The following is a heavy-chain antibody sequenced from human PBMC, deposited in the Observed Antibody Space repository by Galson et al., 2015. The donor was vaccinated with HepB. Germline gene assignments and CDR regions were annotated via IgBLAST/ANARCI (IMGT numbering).Heavy chain of an antibody. V-gene: IGHV4-4*02. J-gene: IGHJ4*02. Sequence: ETLSLTCAVSGGSITSNNWWSWVRQPPGKRLEWIGAIHHTGSTTYNPSLQSRVTISTDKSKNQFYLKVNSVTAADTSVYYCARATLTTGFDSWGQGTLVTVSS. CDR1: GGSITSNNW. CDR3: ARATLTTGFDS. D-gene: IGHD4-17*01. CDR2: IHHTGST.